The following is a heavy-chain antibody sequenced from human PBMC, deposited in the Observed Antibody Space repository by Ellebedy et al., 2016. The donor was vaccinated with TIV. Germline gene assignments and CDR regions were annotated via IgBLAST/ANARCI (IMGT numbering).Heavy chain of an antibody. J-gene: IGHJ4*02. CDR1: GFSVSGDY. CDR3: AGGTY. V-gene: IGHV3-53*01. Sequence: GESLKISCAASGFSVSGDYMSWVRQAPGKGLEWVSIMDAGGNTHYPDPVECRFTVSSDNSKNTRYLQMNSLRTEETAVYYCAGGTYWGQGTLVTVSP. CDR2: MDAGGNT.